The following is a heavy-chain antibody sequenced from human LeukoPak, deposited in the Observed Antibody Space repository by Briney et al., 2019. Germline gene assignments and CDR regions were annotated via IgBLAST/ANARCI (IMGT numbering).Heavy chain of an antibody. D-gene: IGHD3-22*01. CDR1: GYTFTGYY. CDR2: INPNSGGT. V-gene: IGHV1-2*02. Sequence: ASVKVSCKASGYTFTGYYMHWVRQAPGQGLEWMGWINPNSGGTNYAQKFQGRVTMTRDTSISTAYMELSRLRSDDTAVYYCVVSVQAAAIPAFDCWGQGTQVTVSP. J-gene: IGHJ4*02. CDR3: VVSVQAAAIPAFDC.